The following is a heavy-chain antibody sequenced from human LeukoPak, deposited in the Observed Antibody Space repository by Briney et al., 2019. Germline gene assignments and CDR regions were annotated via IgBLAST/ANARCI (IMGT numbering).Heavy chain of an antibody. D-gene: IGHD3-10*01. CDR2: VWSDGTNK. CDR3: ARDHVIKQAPPGF. V-gene: IGHV3-33*01. J-gene: IGHJ4*02. Sequence: PGGSLRLSCAASGFTFTNYGMHWVRQAPGKGLEWVAVVWSDGTNKYYADSVKGRFTISRDNSKNTVYLQMNSLRAEDTAVYYCARDHVIKQAPPGFWGQGTLVTVPS. CDR1: GFTFTNYG.